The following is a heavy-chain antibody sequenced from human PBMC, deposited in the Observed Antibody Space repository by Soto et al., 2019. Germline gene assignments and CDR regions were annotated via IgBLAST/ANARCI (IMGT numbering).Heavy chain of an antibody. CDR3: AKAMDIRRVYYFDY. V-gene: IGHV3-30*18. D-gene: IGHD3-10*01. Sequence: PGGSLRLPCPASGFTFSSYGMHLVRQAPGKGLEWVAVISYDGSNKYYADSVKGRFTISRDNSKNTLYLQMNSLRAEDTAVDYCAKAMDIRRVYYFDYWGQGHLVTVS. J-gene: IGHJ4*02. CDR1: GFTFSSYG. CDR2: ISYDGSNK.